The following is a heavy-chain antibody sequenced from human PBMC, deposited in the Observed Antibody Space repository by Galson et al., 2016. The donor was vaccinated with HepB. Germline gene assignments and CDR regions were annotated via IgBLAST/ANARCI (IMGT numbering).Heavy chain of an antibody. J-gene: IGHJ3*02. CDR2: IYYSGST. V-gene: IGHV4-61*08. Sequence: LSLTCTVSGDSISTSAYYWSWIRQPPGKGLEWIGYIYYSGSTNYNPSLKSRVTISVDTSKNQFSLKLSSVTAADTAVYYCARASPRDSSGWYPDAFDIWGQGTMVTVAS. CDR1: GDSISTSAYY. D-gene: IGHD6-19*01. CDR3: ARASPRDSSGWYPDAFDI.